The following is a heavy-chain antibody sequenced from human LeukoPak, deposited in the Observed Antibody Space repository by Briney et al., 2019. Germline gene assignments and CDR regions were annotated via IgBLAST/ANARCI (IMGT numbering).Heavy chain of an antibody. V-gene: IGHV1-46*01. Sequence: IINPSGGSTSYAQKFQGRVTMTRDMSTSTVYMELSSLRSEDTAVYYCARVSRGYCSSTSCYSWFDPWGQGTLVTVSS. CDR3: ARVSRGYCSSTSCYSWFDP. J-gene: IGHJ5*02. CDR2: INPSGGST. D-gene: IGHD2-2*03.